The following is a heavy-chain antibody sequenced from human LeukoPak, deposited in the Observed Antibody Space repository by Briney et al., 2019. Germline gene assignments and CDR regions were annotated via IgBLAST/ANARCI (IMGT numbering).Heavy chain of an antibody. V-gene: IGHV3-7*02. CDR3: ARNLPAADY. CDR1: GFTFSNYW. J-gene: IGHJ4*02. CDR2: MRPDGSEK. D-gene: IGHD2-2*01. Sequence: PGGSLRLSCAASGFTFSNYWMTWVRQAPGRRLEWVANMRPDGSEKYYVDSVKGRFTISRDNAKNSLYLQMNSLRAEDTAVYYCARNLPAADYWGQGTLVTVSS.